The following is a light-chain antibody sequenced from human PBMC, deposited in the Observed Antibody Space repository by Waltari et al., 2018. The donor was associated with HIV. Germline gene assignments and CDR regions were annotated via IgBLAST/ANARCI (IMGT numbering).Light chain of an antibody. J-gene: IGLJ2*01. CDR3: ATWDDSLNGPL. V-gene: IGLV1-44*01. CDR2: ANN. CDR1: RYNIGRND. Sequence: QSVLTQPPSASGTPGQRVTISCSGTRYNIGRNDVSRYQQFPGTAPQVLISANNQRPSGVPDRFAASKSGTSASLAISGLHSEDEADYYCATWDDSLNGPLFGGGTKLTVL.